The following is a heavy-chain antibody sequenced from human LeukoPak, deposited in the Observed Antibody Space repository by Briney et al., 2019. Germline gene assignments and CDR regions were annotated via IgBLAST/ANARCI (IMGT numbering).Heavy chain of an antibody. D-gene: IGHD2-15*01. V-gene: IGHV3-48*01. Sequence: GGSLRLSCAASGFTFSSYGMNWVRQAPGKGLEWVSYISSSSSIIYYAESLKGRFTISRDNAENSLYLQMNSLRAEDTAIYYCAKDGSGCSGGSCYQNFDYWGQGTLVTVSS. CDR1: GFTFSSYG. CDR2: ISSSSSII. CDR3: AKDGSGCSGGSCYQNFDY. J-gene: IGHJ4*02.